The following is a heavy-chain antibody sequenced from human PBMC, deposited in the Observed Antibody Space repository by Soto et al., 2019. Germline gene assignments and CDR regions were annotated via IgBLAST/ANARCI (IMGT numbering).Heavy chain of an antibody. Sequence: SETRSLTCAVYGGSFSGYYWTWFRQPPGTGLEWIGEINHSGSTNYNPSLKSRVTISVDTSKNQFSLKLTSVTAVDTAVYYCARDKITGLFDYWGQGTLVTVSS. CDR3: ARDKITGLFDY. CDR1: GGSFSGYY. V-gene: IGHV4-34*01. D-gene: IGHD2-8*02. CDR2: INHSGST. J-gene: IGHJ4*02.